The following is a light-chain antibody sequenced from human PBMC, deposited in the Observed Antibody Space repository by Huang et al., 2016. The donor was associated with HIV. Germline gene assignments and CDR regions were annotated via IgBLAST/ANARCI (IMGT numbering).Light chain of an antibody. V-gene: IGKV1-39*01. CDR1: QNIVYS. CDR3: QQSRTLPRT. J-gene: IGKJ4*01. Sequence: DIQLTQSPSSLSASVGDAITITCRASQNIVYSLSWFQQRPGQAPKALVYAASRLHAGVPSKFSATGFQTNFTRSISGLGPEDFATYYCQQSRTLPRTYGGGTKVDI. CDR2: AAS.